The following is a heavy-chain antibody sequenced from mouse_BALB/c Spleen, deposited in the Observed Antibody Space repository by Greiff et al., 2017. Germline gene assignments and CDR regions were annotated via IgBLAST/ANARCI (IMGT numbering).Heavy chain of an antibody. D-gene: IGHD4-1*01. V-gene: IGHV6-6*02. Sequence: EVKVEESGGGLVQPGGSMKLSCVASGFTFSNYWMNWVRQSPEKGLEWVAEIRLKSNNYATHYAESVKGRFTISRDDSKSSVYLQMNNLRAEDTGIYYCTRDWDDAYWGQGTLVTVSA. CDR2: IRLKSNNYAT. J-gene: IGHJ3*01. CDR1: GFTFSNYW. CDR3: TRDWDDAY.